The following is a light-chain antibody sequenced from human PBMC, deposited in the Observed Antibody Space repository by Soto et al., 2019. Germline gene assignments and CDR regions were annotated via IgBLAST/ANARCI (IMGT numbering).Light chain of an antibody. J-gene: IGKJ1*01. CDR2: SAS. V-gene: IGKV3-20*01. CDR1: QNLGTLY. CDR3: QQYAGSPRA. Sequence: EIVLTQSPGTLSLSPGERGTLSCRASQNLGTLYLAWFQQKSGQAPRLLIYSASSRATGIPDRFTGSGSGTDFTLTINRVEPEDFAVYFCQQYAGSPRAVGQGTKVDSK.